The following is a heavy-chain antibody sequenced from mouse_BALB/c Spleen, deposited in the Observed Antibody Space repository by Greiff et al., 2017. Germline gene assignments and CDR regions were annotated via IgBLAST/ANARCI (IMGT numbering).Heavy chain of an antibody. D-gene: IGHD1-1*01. CDR2: ISSGGST. J-gene: IGHJ2*01. V-gene: IGHV5-6-5*01. CDR3: ARGRSKGGDY. Sequence: EVMLVESGGGLVKPGGSLKLSCAASGFTFSSYAMSWVRQTPEKRLEWVASISSGGSTYYPDSVKGRFTISRDNARNILYLQMSSLRSEDTAMYYCARGRSKGGDYWGQGTTLTVSS. CDR1: GFTFSSYA.